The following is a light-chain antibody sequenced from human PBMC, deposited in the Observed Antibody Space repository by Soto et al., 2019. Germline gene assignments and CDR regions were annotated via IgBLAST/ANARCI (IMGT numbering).Light chain of an antibody. CDR2: AAS. V-gene: IGKV1-39*01. CDR1: ASISNY. Sequence: DIRMTQSPSSLSASVGYRVTITCRASASISNYLNWYQQTPGKAPNLLIYAASSLQSGVPSRFSGSGSGTDFTLTISNLQPEDFATYYCQQSYITPWTFGQGTKVDIK. J-gene: IGKJ1*01. CDR3: QQSYITPWT.